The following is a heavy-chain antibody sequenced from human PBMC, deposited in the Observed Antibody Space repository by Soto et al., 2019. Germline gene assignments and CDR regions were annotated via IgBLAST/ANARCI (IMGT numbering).Heavy chain of an antibody. CDR1: GGSVSSYGYY. CDR2: INYSGNT. J-gene: IGHJ4*02. CDR3: ARRNKGEYYDLLTGARGYFDH. Sequence: QLQLQELGPGLVKPSETLSLTCTVSGGSVSSYGYYWGWIRQPPGKGLEWLGSINYSGNTYYNPSLESRVTMSIDTSKNQFSLKLSSVTAADTAVYYCARRNKGEYYDLLTGARGYFDHWGQGTLVPVSS. D-gene: IGHD3-9*01. V-gene: IGHV4-39*01.